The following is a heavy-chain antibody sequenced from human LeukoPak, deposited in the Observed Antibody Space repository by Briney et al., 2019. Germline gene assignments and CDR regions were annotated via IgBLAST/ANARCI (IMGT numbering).Heavy chain of an antibody. Sequence: SETLSLTCTVSGGSISSGGYYWSWIRQHPGKGLEWIGYIYYSGSTYYNPSLKSRVTISVDTSKNQFSLKLSSETAADTAVYYCARDPAPYDSSGYYVDYWGQGTLVTVSS. V-gene: IGHV4-31*03. D-gene: IGHD3-22*01. CDR1: GGSISSGGYY. CDR2: IYYSGST. CDR3: ARDPAPYDSSGYYVDY. J-gene: IGHJ4*02.